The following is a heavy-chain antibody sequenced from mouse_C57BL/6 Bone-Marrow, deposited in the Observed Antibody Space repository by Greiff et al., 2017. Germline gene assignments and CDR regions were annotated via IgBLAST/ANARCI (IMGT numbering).Heavy chain of an antibody. CDR2: IHPNSGST. CDR1: GYTFTSYW. D-gene: IGHD2-1*01. CDR3: ARPIYYGNSWFAY. J-gene: IGHJ3*01. V-gene: IGHV1-64*01. Sequence: QVQLQQSGAELVKPGASVKLSCKASGYTFTSYWMHWVKQRPGQGLEWIGMIHPNSGSTNYNEKFKSKATLTVDKSSSTAYMQLSSLTSEDSAVYYCARPIYYGNSWFAYWGQGTLVTDSA.